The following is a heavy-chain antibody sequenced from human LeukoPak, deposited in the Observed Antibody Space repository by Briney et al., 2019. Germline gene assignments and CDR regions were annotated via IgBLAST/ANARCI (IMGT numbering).Heavy chain of an antibody. J-gene: IGHJ3*02. CDR1: GGSISSYY. V-gene: IGHV4-59*01. Sequence: SETLSLTCTVSGGSISSYYWRWIRQPPGKGLEWIGYIYYSGSTNYNPSLKSRVTISVDTSKNQFSLKLSSVTAADTAVYYCARALYYYDSSGYYFDAFDIWGQGTMVTVSS. D-gene: IGHD3-22*01. CDR2: IYYSGST. CDR3: ARALYYYDSSGYYFDAFDI.